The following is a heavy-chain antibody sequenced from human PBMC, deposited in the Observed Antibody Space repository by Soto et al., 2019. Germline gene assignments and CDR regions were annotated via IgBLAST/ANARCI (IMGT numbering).Heavy chain of an antibody. J-gene: IGHJ6*02. D-gene: IGHD2-8*01. CDR2: IYYTGST. CDR1: GGSISTFY. CDR3: ARGLSNGVIDV. V-gene: IGHV4-59*01. Sequence: TLSLTCTVSGGSISTFYWNWIRQPPGKGLEWIGYIYYTGSTYYNPSLKSRVSISVDTSKNHFSLNLNSMTTADTALYYCARGLSNGVIDVWGQGTTVTVSS.